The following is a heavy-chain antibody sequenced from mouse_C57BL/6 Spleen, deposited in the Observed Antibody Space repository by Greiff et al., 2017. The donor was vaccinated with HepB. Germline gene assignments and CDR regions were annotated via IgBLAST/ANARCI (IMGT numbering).Heavy chain of an antibody. V-gene: IGHV1-42*01. CDR2: INPSTGGT. J-gene: IGHJ1*03. D-gene: IGHD1-1*02. CDR1: GYSFTGYY. Sequence: EVKLMESGPELVKPGASVKISCKASGYSFTGYYMNWVKQSPEKSLEWIGEINPSTGGTTYNQKFKDKATLTVDKSTSTAYMQLKSLTSEDSAVYYCARYYGYGYFDVWGTGTTVTVSS. CDR3: ARYYGYGYFDV.